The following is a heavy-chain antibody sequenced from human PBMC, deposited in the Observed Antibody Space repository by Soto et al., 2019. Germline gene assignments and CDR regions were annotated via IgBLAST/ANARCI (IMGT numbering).Heavy chain of an antibody. V-gene: IGHV3-23*01. CDR1: GFTFSNYA. Sequence: EVQLLESGGGLVQPGGSLRLSCAASGFTFSNYAMSWVRQAPGKGLEGVSIISGSGGSPYYADSVNGRFNISRDNSRNTLYLQMNSLRAGDSAKYYCAIEGTSGLYDSDYWGQGALVTVSS. CDR3: AIEGTSGLYDSDY. D-gene: IGHD6-19*01. CDR2: ISGSGGSP. J-gene: IGHJ4*02.